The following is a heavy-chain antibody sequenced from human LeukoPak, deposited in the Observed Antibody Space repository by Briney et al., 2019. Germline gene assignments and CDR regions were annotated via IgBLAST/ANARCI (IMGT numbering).Heavy chain of an antibody. CDR3: AKVTPVTTFSPSENDY. CDR1: GFTFSSYG. CDR2: ISYDGSNK. D-gene: IGHD4-17*01. V-gene: IGHV3-30*18. Sequence: PGRSLRLSCAASGFTFSSYGLHWVRQAPGKGLEWVAVISYDGSNKYYADSVKGRFTISRDNSKNTLYLQMNSLRPEDTAVYYCAKVTPVTTFSPSENDYWGQGTLVTVSS. J-gene: IGHJ4*02.